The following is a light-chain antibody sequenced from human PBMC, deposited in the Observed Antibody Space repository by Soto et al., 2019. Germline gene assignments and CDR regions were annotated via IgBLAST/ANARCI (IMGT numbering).Light chain of an antibody. V-gene: IGLV2-23*01. CDR3: CSYAGSSSYG. Sequence: QSELTQPASVSGSPGQSITISCTGTSSDVGSYNLVSWYQHHPGKAPKLMIYEGSKRPSGVSNRFSGSKSGNTASLTISGLQAEDEADYYCCSYAGSSSYGFGTGTKVTVL. J-gene: IGLJ1*01. CDR1: SSDVGSYNL. CDR2: EGS.